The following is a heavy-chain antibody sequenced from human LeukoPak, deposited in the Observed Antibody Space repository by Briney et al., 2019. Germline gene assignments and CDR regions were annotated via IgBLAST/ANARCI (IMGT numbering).Heavy chain of an antibody. CDR1: GGSISSGSYY. CDR2: IYTSGST. J-gene: IGHJ6*03. V-gene: IGHV4-61*02. CDR3: ARGFGDIVVVSYYMDV. D-gene: IGHD2-21*01. Sequence: SETLSLTCTVSGGSISSGSYYWSWIRQPAGKGLEWIGRIYTSGSTNYNTSLKSRVTISVDTSKNQFSLKLSSVTAADTAVYYCARGFGDIVVVSYYMDVWGKGTTVTISS.